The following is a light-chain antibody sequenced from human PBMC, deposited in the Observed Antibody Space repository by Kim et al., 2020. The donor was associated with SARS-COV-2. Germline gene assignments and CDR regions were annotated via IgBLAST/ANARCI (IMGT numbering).Light chain of an antibody. CDR1: NIGSKS. V-gene: IGLV3-21*04. CDR3: QVWDSSSAV. Sequence: SYELTLPPSVSVAPGKTARITCGGNNIGSKSVHWYQQKPGQAPVLVIYYDSDRPSGIPERFSGSNSGNTATLTISRVEAGDEADYYCQVWDSSSAVFGGGTQLTVL. CDR2: YDS. J-gene: IGLJ3*02.